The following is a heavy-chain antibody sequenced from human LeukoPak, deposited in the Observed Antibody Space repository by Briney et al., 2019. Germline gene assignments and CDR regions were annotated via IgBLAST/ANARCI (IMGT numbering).Heavy chain of an antibody. CDR1: GYSFTSYW. CDR3: ARRAFGESKFGFDY. CDR2: IYPDDSDT. Sequence: GESLKISCKGSGYSFTSYWIGWVRQMPGKGLEWMAIIYPDDSDTKYSPSFQGQVTISADKFIRTAYLQWSSLKASDTAMYYCARRAFGESKFGFDYWGQGTLVTVSS. J-gene: IGHJ4*02. D-gene: IGHD3-10*01. V-gene: IGHV5-51*01.